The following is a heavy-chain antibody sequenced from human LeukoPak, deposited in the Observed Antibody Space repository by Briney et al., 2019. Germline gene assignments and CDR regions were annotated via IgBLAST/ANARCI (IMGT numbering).Heavy chain of an antibody. J-gene: IGHJ1*01. V-gene: IGHV3-74*01. CDR1: GFTFSSYW. Sequence: SGGSLRLSCVASGFTFSSYWMHWVRQAPGKGLVWVSRIKSDGSTNYADSVKGRFTISRDNAKNTVSLQMNSLRPEDTGVYYCARAPSEIGGYYPEYFRHWGQGTLVTVSS. CDR3: ARAPSEIGGYYPEYFRH. CDR2: IKSDGST. D-gene: IGHD3-22*01.